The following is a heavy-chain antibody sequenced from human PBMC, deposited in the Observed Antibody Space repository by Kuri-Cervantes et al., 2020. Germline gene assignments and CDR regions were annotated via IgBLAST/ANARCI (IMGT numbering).Heavy chain of an antibody. D-gene: IGHD1-7*01. J-gene: IGHJ5*02. CDR2: MNPNSGNT. Sequence: ASVKVSCKASGYTFTSYDINWVRQATEQGLEWMGWMNPNSGNTGYAQKFQGRVTMTRNTSISTAYMELSSLRSEDTAVYYCARGTFSNELPVDPWGQGTLVTVSS. CDR1: GYTFTSYD. V-gene: IGHV1-8*01. CDR3: ARGTFSNELPVDP.